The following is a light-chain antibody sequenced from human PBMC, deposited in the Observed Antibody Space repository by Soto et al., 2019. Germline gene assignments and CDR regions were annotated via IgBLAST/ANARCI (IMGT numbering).Light chain of an antibody. V-gene: IGLV2-23*02. CDR1: TSDVGSYDF. CDR2: EVS. Sequence: QSVLTQPASVSGSPGQSITISCTGTTSDVGSYDFVSWYQQHPGKVPKVMIYEVSKWPSGVSNRFSGSKSGNTASLTISGLQAEDEADYYCCSYAGSGTWVFGGGTKPTVL. CDR3: CSYAGSGTWV. J-gene: IGLJ3*02.